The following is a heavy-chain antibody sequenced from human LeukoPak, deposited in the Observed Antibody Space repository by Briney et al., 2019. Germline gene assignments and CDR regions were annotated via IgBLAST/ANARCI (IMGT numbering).Heavy chain of an antibody. D-gene: IGHD3-22*01. V-gene: IGHV3-23*01. CDR3: ARDRGRYYDSRGFYWGYYFDS. Sequence: GGSLRLSCAASGFTFSTYAVNWVRQAPGKGLEWVSAISGSGDSTYYADSVKGRYTISRDNSKDTLYLQMSSLRLDDTAVYYCARDRGRYYDSRGFYWGYYFDSWGQGILVTVST. J-gene: IGHJ4*02. CDR1: GFTFSTYA. CDR2: ISGSGDST.